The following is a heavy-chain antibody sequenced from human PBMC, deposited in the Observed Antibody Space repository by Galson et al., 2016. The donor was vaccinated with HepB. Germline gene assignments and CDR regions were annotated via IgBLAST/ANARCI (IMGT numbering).Heavy chain of an antibody. CDR1: GFTFSDYG. CDR2: ISGSGGST. V-gene: IGHV3-23*01. D-gene: IGHD5-12*01. J-gene: IGHJ4*02. CDR3: AKWGGYGDY. Sequence: SLRLSCAASGFTFSDYGMHWVRQTPARGLEWVSGISGSGGSTYYADSVKGRFTISRDNSKNTVFLQMNSLRGEDAATYYCAKWGGYGDYWGQGTLVTVSS.